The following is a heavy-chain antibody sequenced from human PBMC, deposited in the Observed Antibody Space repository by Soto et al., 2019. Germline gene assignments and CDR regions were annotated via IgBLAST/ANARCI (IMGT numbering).Heavy chain of an antibody. D-gene: IGHD3-22*01. J-gene: IGHJ4*02. CDR3: ARDLGRTYYYDSSGSRDYFDY. CDR1: GFTFSSYE. CDR2: ISSSGSTI. V-gene: IGHV3-48*03. Sequence: PGGSLRLSCAASGFTFSSYEMNWVRQAPGKGLEWVSYISSSGSTIYYADSVKGRFTISRDNAKNSLYLQMNSLRAEDTAVYYCARDLGRTYYYDSSGSRDYFDYWGQGTLVTVSS.